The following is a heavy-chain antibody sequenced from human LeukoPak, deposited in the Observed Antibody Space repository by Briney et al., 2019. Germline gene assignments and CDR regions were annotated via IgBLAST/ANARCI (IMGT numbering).Heavy chain of an antibody. CDR1: GFTFDDYG. CDR2: ISWDSSHI. J-gene: IGHJ4*02. Sequence: GGSLRLSCVASGFTFDDYGMHWVRQTPGKGLEWVSGISWDSSHIDYADSVKGRFTISRDNAKNSLYLQMNSLRAEDTALYYCAKDLMWADYYGSGSYLDYWGQGTLVTVSS. V-gene: IGHV3-9*01. D-gene: IGHD3-10*01. CDR3: AKDLMWADYYGSGSYLDY.